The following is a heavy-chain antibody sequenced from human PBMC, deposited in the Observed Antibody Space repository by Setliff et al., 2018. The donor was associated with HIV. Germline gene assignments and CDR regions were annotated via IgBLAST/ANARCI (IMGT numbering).Heavy chain of an antibody. Sequence: SVKVSCKASGGTFSNYAISWVRQAPGQGLEWMGGIIPIFGSTKYAQKFQGRVTITADESTSTADMELSSLISEDTAVYYCARDDHYYDSGSYYSDWYFDLWGRGTLVTVSS. CDR2: IIPIFGST. J-gene: IGHJ2*01. CDR1: GGTFSNYA. CDR3: ARDDHYYDSGSYYSDWYFDL. D-gene: IGHD3-10*01. V-gene: IGHV1-69*13.